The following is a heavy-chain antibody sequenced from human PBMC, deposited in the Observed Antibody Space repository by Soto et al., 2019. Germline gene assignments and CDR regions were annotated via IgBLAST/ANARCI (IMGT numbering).Heavy chain of an antibody. CDR1: GGTFSSYA. D-gene: IGHD6-6*01. CDR2: IIPIFGTA. Sequence: QVQLVQSGAEVKKPGSSVKVSCKASGGTFSSYAISWVRQAPGQGLEWMGGIIPIFGTANYAQKFQGRVTITADESTSTAYMELSRLRSEDTAVYYCARAASIAARPDPGTFDIWGQGTMVTVSS. CDR3: ARAASIAARPDPGTFDI. V-gene: IGHV1-69*01. J-gene: IGHJ3*02.